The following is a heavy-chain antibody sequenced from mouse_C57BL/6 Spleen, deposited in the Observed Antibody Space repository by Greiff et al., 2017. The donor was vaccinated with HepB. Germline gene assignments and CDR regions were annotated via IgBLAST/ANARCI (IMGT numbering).Heavy chain of an antibody. J-gene: IGHJ3*01. D-gene: IGHD1-1*01. CDR3: TRRSGNFGSSSAWFAY. V-gene: IGHV1-15*01. CDR1: GYTFTDYE. CDR2: IDPETGGT. Sequence: VQLQQSGAELVRPGASVTLSCKASGYTFTDYEMHWVKQTPVHGLEWIGAIDPETGGTAYNQKFKGKAILTADKSSSTAYLELRSLTSEDSSVYSCTRRSGNFGSSSAWFAYWGQGTLVPVSA.